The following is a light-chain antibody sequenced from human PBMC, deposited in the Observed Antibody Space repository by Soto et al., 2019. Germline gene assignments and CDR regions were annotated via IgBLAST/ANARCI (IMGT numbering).Light chain of an antibody. CDR3: QQYNSYSQYT. V-gene: IGKV1-5*03. J-gene: IGKJ2*01. CDR2: KAS. CDR1: QSISSW. Sequence: DIQMTQSPSTLSAPVGDRVTITCRASQSISSWLAWYQQKPGKAPKLLIYKASSLESGVPSRFSGSGSGTEFTLTISSLQPDAFATYYCQQYNSYSQYTFGQGTKLEIK.